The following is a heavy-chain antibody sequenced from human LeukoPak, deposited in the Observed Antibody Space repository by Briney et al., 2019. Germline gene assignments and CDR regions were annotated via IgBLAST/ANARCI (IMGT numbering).Heavy chain of an antibody. CDR1: GFTFRTYW. CDR2: ISSDGRNT. Sequence: GGSLRLSCAASGFTFRTYWMHWVRQAPGKGLVRVSRISSDGRNTIYPDAVKGRFTISRDNTNNILYLQMNSLRGDDTAVYYCARERDLSGAYCMDVWGKGTTVTVSS. J-gene: IGHJ6*03. V-gene: IGHV3-74*01. D-gene: IGHD7-27*01. CDR3: ARERDLSGAYCMDV.